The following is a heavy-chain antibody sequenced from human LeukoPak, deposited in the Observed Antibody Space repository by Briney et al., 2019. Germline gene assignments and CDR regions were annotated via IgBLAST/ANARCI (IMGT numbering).Heavy chain of an antibody. CDR2: ISSSGDST. CDR3: GRVVTSWFVP. Sequence: GRSLRLSCVASRFTFSDYYMSWIRQAPGKGLEWVSYISSSGDSTYYADSVKGRFTISRDNVKNSLYLQMNSLRAEDTAVYYCGRVVTSWFVPWGQGTLVTVSS. D-gene: IGHD4-23*01. J-gene: IGHJ5*02. V-gene: IGHV3-11*01. CDR1: RFTFSDYY.